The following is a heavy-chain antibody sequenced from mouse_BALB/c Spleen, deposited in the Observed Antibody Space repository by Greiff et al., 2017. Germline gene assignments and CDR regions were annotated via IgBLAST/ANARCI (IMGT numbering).Heavy chain of an antibody. V-gene: IGHV1-31*01. J-gene: IGHJ2*01. Sequence: EVQLQQSGPELVKPGASVKISCKASGYSFTGYYMHWVKQSHVKSLEWIGRINPYNGATSYNQNFKDKASLTVDKSSSTAYMELHSLTSEDSAVYYCARAFYDYDEGAYFDYWGQGTTLTVSS. D-gene: IGHD2-4*01. CDR2: INPYNGAT. CDR1: GYSFTGYY. CDR3: ARAFYDYDEGAYFDY.